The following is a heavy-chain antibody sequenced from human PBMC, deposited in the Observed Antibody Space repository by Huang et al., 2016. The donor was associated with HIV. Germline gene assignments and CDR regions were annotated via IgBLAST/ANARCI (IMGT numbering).Heavy chain of an antibody. D-gene: IGHD6-13*01. CDR1: GFSLDSYN. Sequence: EVQLVESGGGLVKPGGSLRLSCAASGFSLDSYNMYWVRQTPGKGLQWVSSISPSSSFIDYAVSVKGRFSISRDNAKNSLYLQMNNLRGEDTAVYYCARDRGQQLSPFDSWGQGTLVTVSS. CDR2: ISPSSSFI. J-gene: IGHJ4*02. V-gene: IGHV3-21*01. CDR3: ARDRGQQLSPFDS.